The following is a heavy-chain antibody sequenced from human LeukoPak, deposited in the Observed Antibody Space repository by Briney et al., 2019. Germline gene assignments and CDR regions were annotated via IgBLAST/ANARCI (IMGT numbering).Heavy chain of an antibody. CDR2: ISYDGTNK. CDR3: ARVSELETDAIWFDP. J-gene: IGHJ5*02. Sequence: PGGSLRLSCAASGFTFSSYGMHWVRQAPGKGLEWVAVISYDGTNKNYADSVKGRFTISRDNSKNTLYLQMNSLRTDDTAVYYCARVSELETDAIWFDPWGQGTLVTVSS. V-gene: IGHV3-30*03. D-gene: IGHD1-1*01. CDR1: GFTFSSYG.